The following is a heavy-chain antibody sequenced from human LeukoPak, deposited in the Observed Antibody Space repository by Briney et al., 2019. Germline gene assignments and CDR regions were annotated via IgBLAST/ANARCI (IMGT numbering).Heavy chain of an antibody. CDR2: IYSGGST. Sequence: GGSLRLSCAASGFSVSSNYMSWVRQAPGKGLEWVSLIYSGGSTNYADSVKGRFTISRDSSKNTLFLQMNSLRAEDTAVYYCAKDSGDMMDYWGQGTLVTVSS. J-gene: IGHJ4*02. CDR1: GFSVSSNY. V-gene: IGHV3-66*01. D-gene: IGHD3-16*01. CDR3: AKDSGDMMDY.